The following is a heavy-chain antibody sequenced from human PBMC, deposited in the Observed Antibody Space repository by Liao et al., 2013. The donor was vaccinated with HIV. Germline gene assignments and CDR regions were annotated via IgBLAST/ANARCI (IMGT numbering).Heavy chain of an antibody. CDR2: IYYSGST. CDR3: ARAVYDILTGYYLLNYFDY. J-gene: IGHJ4*02. V-gene: IGHV4-39*07. CDR1: GGSISSSSYY. Sequence: QLQLHESGPGLVKPSETLSLTCTVSGGSISSSSYYWGWIRQPPGKGLEWIGSIYYSGSTYYNPSLKSRVTISVDTSKNQFSLKLTSVTAADTAVYYCARAVYDILTGYYLLNYFDYWGQGTLVTVSS. D-gene: IGHD3-9*01.